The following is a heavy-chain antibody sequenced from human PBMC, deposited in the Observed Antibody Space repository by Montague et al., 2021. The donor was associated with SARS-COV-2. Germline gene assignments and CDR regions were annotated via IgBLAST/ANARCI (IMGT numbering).Heavy chain of an antibody. D-gene: IGHD6-19*01. CDR2: IRYNGSNK. Sequence: SLRLSYAASGFTFSSYAMYWVRQAPGKGLEWVALIRYNGSNKYYADSVKGRFTISRDNAKNSLYLQMNSLRAEDTAVYFCASDSSIGVPVYFDSMDSWGQGTTVTVSS. V-gene: IGHV3-30-3*01. J-gene: IGHJ6*02. CDR1: GFTFSSYA. CDR3: ASDSSIGVPVYFDSMDS.